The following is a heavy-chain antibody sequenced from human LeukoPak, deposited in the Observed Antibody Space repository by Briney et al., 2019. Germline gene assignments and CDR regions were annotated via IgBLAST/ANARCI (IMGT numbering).Heavy chain of an antibody. D-gene: IGHD3-22*01. CDR2: ISSSSSFI. CDR3: AKGDSSGYYLVR. Sequence: PGGSLRLSCAASGITFSSYTMNWVRQAPGKGLEWVSSISSSSSFIYYADSVKGRFPISRDNSKNTLYLQMNSLRAEDTAVYYCAKGDSSGYYLVRWGQGTLVTVSS. V-gene: IGHV3-21*01. J-gene: IGHJ4*02. CDR1: GITFSSYT.